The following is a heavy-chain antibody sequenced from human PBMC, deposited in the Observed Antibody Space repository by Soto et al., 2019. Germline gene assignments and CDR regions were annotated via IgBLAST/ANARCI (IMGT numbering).Heavy chain of an antibody. CDR1: GFTFSSYG. D-gene: IGHD6-19*01. CDR3: AKDTVAGLRGYFDY. Sequence: QVQLVESGGGVVQPGRSLRLSCAASGFTFSSYGMHWVRQAPGKGLEWVAVISYDGSNKYYADSVKGRFTISRDNSKNTLYLQMNSLRAEDTAVYYCAKDTVAGLRGYFDYWGQGTLVTVSS. V-gene: IGHV3-30*18. J-gene: IGHJ4*02. CDR2: ISYDGSNK.